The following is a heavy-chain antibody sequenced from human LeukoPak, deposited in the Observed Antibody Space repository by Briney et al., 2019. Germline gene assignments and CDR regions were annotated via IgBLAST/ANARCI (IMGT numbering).Heavy chain of an antibody. CDR3: ARELPTFDY. CDR1: GYTFTSFA. D-gene: IGHD1-26*01. Sequence: ASVKVSCKASGYTFTSFAMNWVRQAPGQGLEWMGWINTHTGNPTYAQGFTGRFVFPLDTSVSTACLQIISLKAEDTAVYYCARELPTFDYWGQGTLVTVSS. V-gene: IGHV7-4-1*02. CDR2: INTHTGNP. J-gene: IGHJ4*02.